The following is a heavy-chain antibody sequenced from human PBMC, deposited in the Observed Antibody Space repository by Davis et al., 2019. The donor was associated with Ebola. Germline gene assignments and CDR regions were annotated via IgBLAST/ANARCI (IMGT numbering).Heavy chain of an antibody. CDR2: IYTSGST. CDR3: ARDRWPNY. J-gene: IGHJ4*02. V-gene: IGHV4-61*09. CDR1: GGSISSGSYY. Sequence: SETLSLTCTVSGGSISSGSYYWSWIRQPAGKGLEWIGHIYTSGSTNYNPSLKSRVTISVDTSKNQFSLKLSSVTAADTAVYYCARDRWPNYWGQGTLVTVSS. D-gene: IGHD4-23*01.